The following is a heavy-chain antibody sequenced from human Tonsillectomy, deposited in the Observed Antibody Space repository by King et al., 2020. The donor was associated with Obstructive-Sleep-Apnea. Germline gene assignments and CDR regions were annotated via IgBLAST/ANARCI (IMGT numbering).Heavy chain of an antibody. D-gene: IGHD6-13*01. V-gene: IGHV2-26*01. CDR1: GFSLGNAKMG. J-gene: IGHJ6*02. CDR2: IFSNDEK. Sequence: VTLKESGPVLVKPTENLTLTCTVSGFSLGNAKMGVSWIRQPPGKALEWLAHIFSNDEKSYSTSLRSRLTISKDTSRSQVVLTMTNMDPVDTATYYCARIGLGIAALYYVMDVWGQGTTVTVSS. CDR3: ARIGLGIAALYYVMDV.